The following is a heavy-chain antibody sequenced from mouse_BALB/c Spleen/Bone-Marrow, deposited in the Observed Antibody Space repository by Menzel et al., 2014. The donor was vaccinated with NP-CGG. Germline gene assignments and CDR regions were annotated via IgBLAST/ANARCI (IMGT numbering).Heavy chain of an antibody. V-gene: IGHV5-9-2*01. CDR3: ARHAYYDQTEVSFVS. CDR1: GFTFSSYG. D-gene: IGHD2-4*01. CDR2: ISGGGSYT. J-gene: IGHJ3*01. Sequence: EAKVVESGGNLVKSGGSLKLSCAASGFTFSSYGMSWVRQTPEKRLEWVATISGGGSYTFYPDSVKGRFTISRDNAKNNLFLQLSSLRSEDTALYYCARHAYYDQTEVSFVSWGQGTLVTVSA.